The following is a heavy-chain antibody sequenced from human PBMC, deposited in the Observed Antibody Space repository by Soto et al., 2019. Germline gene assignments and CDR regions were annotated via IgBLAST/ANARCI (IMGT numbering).Heavy chain of an antibody. CDR1: GGTFSSYA. Sequence: GASVKVSCKASGGTFSSYAISWVRQAPGQGLEWMGGIIPIFGTANYAQKFQGRVTITADESTSTAYMELSSLRSEDTAVYYCARNKDSSGSPPFDPWGQGTLVTVSS. J-gene: IGHJ5*02. D-gene: IGHD3-22*01. V-gene: IGHV1-69*13. CDR3: ARNKDSSGSPPFDP. CDR2: IIPIFGTA.